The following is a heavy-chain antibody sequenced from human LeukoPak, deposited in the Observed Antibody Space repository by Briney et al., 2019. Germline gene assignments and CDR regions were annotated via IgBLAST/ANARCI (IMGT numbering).Heavy chain of an antibody. CDR2: ISGSGGST. D-gene: IGHD5-18*01. CDR1: GFTFSSYA. Sequence: PGGSLRLSCAASGFTFSSYAMSWVRQAPGKGLEWVSAISGSGGSTYYADSVKGRFTISRDNSKNTLYLQMNSLRAEDTAVYYCAKGGSDTAMPTLGTWFDYWGQGTLVTVSS. J-gene: IGHJ4*02. V-gene: IGHV3-23*01. CDR3: AKGGSDTAMPTLGTWFDY.